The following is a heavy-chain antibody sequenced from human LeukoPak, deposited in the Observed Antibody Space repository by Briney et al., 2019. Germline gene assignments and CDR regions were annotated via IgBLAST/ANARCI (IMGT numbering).Heavy chain of an antibody. CDR3: ASGTGYSSSWYAGIFDY. D-gene: IGHD6-13*01. CDR2: ISSSSSTI. V-gene: IGHV3-48*01. J-gene: IGHJ4*02. Sequence: GGSLRLSCAASGFTFSSYSMNWVRQAPGKGLEWVSYISSSSSTIYYADSVKGRFTISRDNAKNSLYLQMNSLRAEDTAVYYCASGTGYSSSWYAGIFDYWGQGTLVTVSS. CDR1: GFTFSSYS.